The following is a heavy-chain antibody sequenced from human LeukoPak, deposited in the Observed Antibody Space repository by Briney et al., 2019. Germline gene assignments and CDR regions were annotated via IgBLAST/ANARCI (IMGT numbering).Heavy chain of an antibody. CDR2: IYTSGST. CDR1: GGSISSYY. Sequence: PSETLSLTCTVSGGSISSYYWSWIRQPAGKGLEWIGRIYTSGSTNYNPSLKSRVTIPVDTSKNQFSLKLSSVTAADTAVYYCARTLDDGTLDYWGQGTLVTVSS. V-gene: IGHV4-4*07. J-gene: IGHJ4*02. D-gene: IGHD1-1*01. CDR3: ARTLDDGTLDY.